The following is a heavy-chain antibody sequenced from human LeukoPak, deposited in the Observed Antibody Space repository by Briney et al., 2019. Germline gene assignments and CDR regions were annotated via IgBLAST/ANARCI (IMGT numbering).Heavy chain of an antibody. J-gene: IGHJ3*02. CDR3: ARSCSSTSCYWYAFDI. CDR1: GGTFSSYT. Sequence: GSSVKVSCKASGGTFSSYTISWVRQAPGQGLEWMGRIIPILGIANYAQKFQGRVTITADKSTSAAYMELSSLRSEDTAVYYCARSCSSTSCYWYAFDIWGQGTMVTVSS. CDR2: IIPILGIA. D-gene: IGHD2-2*01. V-gene: IGHV1-69*02.